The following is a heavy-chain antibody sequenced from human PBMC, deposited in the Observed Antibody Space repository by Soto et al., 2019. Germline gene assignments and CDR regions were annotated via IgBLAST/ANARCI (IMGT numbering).Heavy chain of an antibody. CDR3: ARGGGSSWPDY. CDR2: IYHSGIT. CDR1: GGSISTSNW. J-gene: IGHJ4*02. Sequence: SETLSLTCAVSGGSISTSNWWSWVRQPPGKRLEWIGEIYHSGITNYNPSLKSRVTISVDTSKNQFSLKLNSVTAADTAVYYCARGGGSSWPDYWGQGTLVTVSS. V-gene: IGHV4-4*02. D-gene: IGHD6-13*01.